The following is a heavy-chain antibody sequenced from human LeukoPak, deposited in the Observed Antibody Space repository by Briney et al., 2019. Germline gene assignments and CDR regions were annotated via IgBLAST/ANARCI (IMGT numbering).Heavy chain of an antibody. J-gene: IGHJ4*02. Sequence: SVKVSWKASGGTFSSYAISWVRQARGQGLEWMGGIIPIFGTANYAQKFQGRVTITADESTSTAYMELSSLRSEDTAVYYCARKYYDYVWGSLGYWGQGTLVTVSS. CDR3: ARKYYDYVWGSLGY. D-gene: IGHD3-16*01. V-gene: IGHV1-69*13. CDR1: GGTFSSYA. CDR2: IIPIFGTA.